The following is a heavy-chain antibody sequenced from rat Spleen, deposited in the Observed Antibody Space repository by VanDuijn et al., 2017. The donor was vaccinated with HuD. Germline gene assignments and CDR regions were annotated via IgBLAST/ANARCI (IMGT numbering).Heavy chain of an antibody. J-gene: IGHJ2*01. CDR2: ISLGGGNT. D-gene: IGHD1-4*01. CDR1: GFTFSHFY. V-gene: IGHV5-25*01. Sequence: EVQLVESGGGLVQPGRSLKLSCAASGFTFSHFYMAWVRQTPTKGLEWVASISLGGGNTYYRDSVKGRFTISRDNAKKTLYLQMDSLRSEDTATYYCASPGWRYPYWGQGVMVTVSS. CDR3: ASPGWRYPY.